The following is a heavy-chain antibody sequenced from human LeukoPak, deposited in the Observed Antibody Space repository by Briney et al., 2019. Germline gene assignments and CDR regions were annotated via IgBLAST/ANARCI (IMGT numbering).Heavy chain of an antibody. V-gene: IGHV1-2*02. CDR2: IDPHSGGT. CDR3: ARSAWYCSSTSCPRDFDY. J-gene: IGHJ4*02. CDR1: GYTFTGYY. D-gene: IGHD2-2*01. Sequence: ASVKVSCKTSGYTFTGYYIHWVRQAPGQGLEWMGWIDPHSGGTNYAQKFQGRVTMTRDTSITTAYMELSRLRSDDTAVYYCARSAWYCSSTSCPRDFDYWGQGTLVTVSS.